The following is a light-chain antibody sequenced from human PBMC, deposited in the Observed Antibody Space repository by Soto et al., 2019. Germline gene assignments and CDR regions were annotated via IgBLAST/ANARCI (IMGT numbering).Light chain of an antibody. CDR1: SSDVGGYNY. CDR2: GVS. V-gene: IGLV2-14*01. CDR3: RSYSSSSIRV. J-gene: IGLJ3*02. Sequence: QSVLTQPASVSGSPGQSITISCTGTSSDVGGYNYVSWYQQHPGKVPKLMIYGVSNRPSGVSNRFSGSKSGNTASLTISGLQAEDEADYYCRSYSSSSIRVFGGGTKLTVL.